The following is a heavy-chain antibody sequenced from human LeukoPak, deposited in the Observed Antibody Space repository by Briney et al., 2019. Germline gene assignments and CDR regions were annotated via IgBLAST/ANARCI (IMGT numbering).Heavy chain of an antibody. CDR3: ARESTSGTHDY. CDR2: ISAYNGNT. CDR1: GYTFTSYG. D-gene: IGHD1-1*01. V-gene: IGHV1-18*01. Sequence: ASVKVSCKASGYTFTSYGISWVRQAPGQGLEWMGWISAYNGNTNYAQKLQGRVTITADKSTSTAYMELSSLRSEDTAVYYCARESTSGTHDYWGQGTLVTVSS. J-gene: IGHJ4*02.